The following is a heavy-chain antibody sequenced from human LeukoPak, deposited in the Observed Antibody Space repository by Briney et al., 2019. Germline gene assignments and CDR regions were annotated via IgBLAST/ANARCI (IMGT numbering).Heavy chain of an antibody. V-gene: IGHV3-23*01. CDR3: AKRGVVIRVILVGFHKAAYYFDS. J-gene: IGHJ4*02. CDR1: GITLSNYG. CDR2: ISDSGGRT. Sequence: GGALRLSWAGSGITLSNYGMSWVRQAPGKGLEWEAGISDSGGRTNYADSVKGRFTISRDNPKNTLYLQMNSLRAEDTAVYFYAKRGVVIRVILVGFHKAAYYFDSWGQGALVTVSS. D-gene: IGHD3-22*01.